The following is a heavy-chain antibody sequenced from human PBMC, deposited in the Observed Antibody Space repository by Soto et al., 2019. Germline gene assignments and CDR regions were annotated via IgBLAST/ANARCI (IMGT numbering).Heavy chain of an antibody. CDR2: IRLSGSAS. V-gene: IGHV3-48*02. D-gene: IGHD3-3*01. Sequence: GGSLRLSCAASGFTFSSYTMNWVRQAPGKGLEWLAYIRLSGSASYYTASVKGRFTISRDNAKNSLYLQMYSLTDEDTAVYYWVRDRRYAFDIWGQGAMVTVSS. J-gene: IGHJ3*02. CDR1: GFTFSSYT. CDR3: VRDRRYAFDI.